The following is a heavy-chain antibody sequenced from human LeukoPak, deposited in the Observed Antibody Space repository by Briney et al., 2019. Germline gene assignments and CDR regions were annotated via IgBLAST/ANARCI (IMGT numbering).Heavy chain of an antibody. D-gene: IGHD3-3*01. CDR2: ISYDGSNK. CDR1: GFTFSSYA. V-gene: IGHV3-30-3*01. CDR3: ARVSGYYGSFDY. Sequence: GRSLRLSCAASGFTFSSYAMHWVRQAPGKGLEWVAVISYDGSNKYYADSVKGRFTISRDNSKNTLYLQMNSLRAEDTAVYYCARVSGYYGSFDYWGQGTLVTVSS. J-gene: IGHJ4*02.